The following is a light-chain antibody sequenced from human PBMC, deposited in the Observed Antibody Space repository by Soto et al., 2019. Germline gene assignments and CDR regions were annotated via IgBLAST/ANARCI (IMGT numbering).Light chain of an antibody. V-gene: IGLV1-40*01. CDR1: SSNIGANFD. J-gene: IGLJ2*01. CDR3: AAWDDSLSGLHVI. CDR2: GNT. Sequence: QSALTQPPSVSGAPGQRVTISCTGSSSNIGANFDVGWFQHLPGSAPKVLIYGNTNRPSGVPARFSGSKSGTSASLAISGLRSEDEADYYCAAWDDSLSGLHVIFGGGTKLTVL.